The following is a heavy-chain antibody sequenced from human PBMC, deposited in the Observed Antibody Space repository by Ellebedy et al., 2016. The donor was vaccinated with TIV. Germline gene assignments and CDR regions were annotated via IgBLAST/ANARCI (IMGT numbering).Heavy chain of an antibody. J-gene: IGHJ5*02. D-gene: IGHD2-15*01. CDR1: GFTFSSYS. V-gene: IGHV3-48*01. CDR3: ARGFGPAVRYCSGGSCFNWFDP. Sequence: GESLKISXAASGFTFSSYSMNWVRQAPGKGLEWVSYISSSSSTIYYADSVKGRFTISRDNAKNSLYLQMNSLRAEDTAVYYCARGFGPAVRYCSGGSCFNWFDPWGQGTLVTVSS. CDR2: ISSSSSTI.